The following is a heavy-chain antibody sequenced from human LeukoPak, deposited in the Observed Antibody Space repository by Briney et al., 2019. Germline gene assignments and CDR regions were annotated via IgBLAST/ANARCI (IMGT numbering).Heavy chain of an antibody. CDR1: GFKFDDYA. Sequence: GRSXRLSCAVSGFKFDDYAMHWVRQPPGKGLEWVSSVSWNSDNMAYADSVKGGFTISRDNAKKSLYLQMNSLRTDDMALYYCVKDACGGGCYLDNWGQGTLVTVSS. CDR2: VSWNSDNM. D-gene: IGHD2-21*02. J-gene: IGHJ4*02. V-gene: IGHV3-9*03. CDR3: VKDACGGGCYLDN.